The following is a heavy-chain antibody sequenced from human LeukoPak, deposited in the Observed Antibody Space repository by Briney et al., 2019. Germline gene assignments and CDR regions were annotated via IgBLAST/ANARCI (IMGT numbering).Heavy chain of an antibody. V-gene: IGHV3-53*01. CDR3: ARGGVTLIVPIL. Sequence: QSGGSLRLSCAASGFTVSNNYMSWVRQAPGKGLEWVSVIYSGGSTYYADSVKGRFTISRDNSKNTLYLQMNNLRAEDTAVYYCARGGVTLIVPILWGQGTLVTVSS. CDR1: GFTVSNNY. D-gene: IGHD3-22*01. J-gene: IGHJ4*02. CDR2: IYSGGST.